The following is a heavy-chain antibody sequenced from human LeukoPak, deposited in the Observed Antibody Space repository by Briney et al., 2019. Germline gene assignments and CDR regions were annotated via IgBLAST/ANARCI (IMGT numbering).Heavy chain of an antibody. Sequence: GGSLRLSCAASGFTFSDYYMSWIRQAPGKGLEWVSYISSSGSTIYYADSVKGRFTISRDNAKNSLYLQMNSLRAEDTAVYYCARGGDCSSTSCYSHNLDPWGQGTLVTVSS. CDR3: ARGGDCSSTSCYSHNLDP. CDR1: GFTFSDYY. J-gene: IGHJ5*02. CDR2: ISSSGSTI. D-gene: IGHD2-2*01. V-gene: IGHV3-11*01.